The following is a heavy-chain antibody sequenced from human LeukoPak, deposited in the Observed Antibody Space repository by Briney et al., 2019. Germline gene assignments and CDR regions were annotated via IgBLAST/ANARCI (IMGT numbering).Heavy chain of an antibody. D-gene: IGHD3-22*01. CDR3: ATHYCDISGYYYPFDN. CDR2: IWYDGSNK. Sequence: GGSLSLSCAASGFTFSSYGMHWVRQAPGKGLGWVAVIWYDGSNKYYADSVKGRFTISRDNSKNTVYLQMNSLRAEDTAVYYCATHYCDISGYYYPFDNWGQGTLVTVSS. CDR1: GFTFSSYG. J-gene: IGHJ4*02. V-gene: IGHV3-33*01.